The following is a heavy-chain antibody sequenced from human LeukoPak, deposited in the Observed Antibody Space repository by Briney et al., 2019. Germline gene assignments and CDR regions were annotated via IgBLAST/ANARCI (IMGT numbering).Heavy chain of an antibody. Sequence: GRSLRLSCAASGFTLSSYAMHWVRQAPGKGLEWVAVISYDGSNKYYTDSVKGRFTISRDNSKNTLYLQMNSLRAEDTAVYYCARDLDNWGQGTLVTVSS. V-gene: IGHV3-30-3*01. J-gene: IGHJ4*02. D-gene: IGHD2-2*03. CDR1: GFTLSSYA. CDR2: ISYDGSNK. CDR3: ARDLDN.